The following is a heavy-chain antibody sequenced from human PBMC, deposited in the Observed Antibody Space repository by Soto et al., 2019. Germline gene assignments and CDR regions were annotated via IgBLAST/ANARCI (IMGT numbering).Heavy chain of an antibody. J-gene: IGHJ6*02. CDR2: ISGSGGST. Sequence: GGSLRLSFAASGFTFSSYAMSWVRQAPGKGLEWVSSISGSGGSTYYADSVKGRFTISRDNSKNTLYLQMNSLRAEDTAVYYCASGSGSYQYYYYGMDXWGQGTTVTVS. CDR1: GFTFSSYA. CDR3: ASGSGSYQYYYYGMDX. D-gene: IGHD3-10*01. V-gene: IGHV3-23*01.